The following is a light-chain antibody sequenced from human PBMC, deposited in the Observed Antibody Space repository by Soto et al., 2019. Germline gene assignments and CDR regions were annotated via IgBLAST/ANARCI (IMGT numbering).Light chain of an antibody. CDR3: QQRSNWPSLT. J-gene: IGKJ4*01. CDR1: QSVGSY. Sequence: EIVMTQSPATLSVSPVERATLSCRASQSVGSYLAWYQHKPGQAPRLLISDASNRATGIPARFSGSGSETDFTLTISSLEPEDSAVYYCQQRSNWPSLTFGGGTKVDIK. CDR2: DAS. V-gene: IGKV3-11*01.